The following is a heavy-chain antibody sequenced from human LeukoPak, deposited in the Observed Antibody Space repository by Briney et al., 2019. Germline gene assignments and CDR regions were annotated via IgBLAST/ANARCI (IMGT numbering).Heavy chain of an antibody. J-gene: IGHJ5*02. D-gene: IGHD6-19*01. CDR2: MNPNSGNT. CDR1: VYTFTTYD. V-gene: IGHV1-8*01. CDR3: ARGRGSGHKENWFDP. Sequence: ASVKVSCKASVYTFTTYDINWVRQATGQGREWMGWMNPNSGNTGYTQKFQGRVTMTRNTSISTAYMELSSLRSEDTAVYYCARGRGSGHKENWFDPWGQGTLVTVSS.